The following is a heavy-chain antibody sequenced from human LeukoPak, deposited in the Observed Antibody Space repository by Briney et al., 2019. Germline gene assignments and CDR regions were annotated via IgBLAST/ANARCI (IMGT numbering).Heavy chain of an antibody. CDR3: ATHTISGVVTYASLI. J-gene: IGHJ3*02. V-gene: IGHV1-24*01. CDR2: FDPEDGET. CDR1: GYTGIELS. D-gene: IGHD3-3*01. Sequence: GPSVKVSCKLSGYTGIELSMHWVRQVPGKGLEWMGGFDPEDGETKYAQKFQGRVTMTEDTSTDTAYMELSRLTSEDTAVYYCATHTISGVVTYASLIWGRGTLVTVSS.